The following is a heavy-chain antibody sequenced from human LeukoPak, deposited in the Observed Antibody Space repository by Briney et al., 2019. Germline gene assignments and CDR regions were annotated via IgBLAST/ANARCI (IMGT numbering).Heavy chain of an antibody. V-gene: IGHV3-20*04. D-gene: IGHD2-21*02. Sequence: PGGSLRLSCAASGFTFDDYGMSWVRQAPGKGLEWVSGINWNGGSTGYADSVKGRFTISRDSAKNSLYLQMNSLRAEDTALYYCARGAYCGGDCSFDYWGQGTLVTVSS. CDR3: ARGAYCGGDCSFDY. J-gene: IGHJ4*02. CDR1: GFTFDDYG. CDR2: INWNGGST.